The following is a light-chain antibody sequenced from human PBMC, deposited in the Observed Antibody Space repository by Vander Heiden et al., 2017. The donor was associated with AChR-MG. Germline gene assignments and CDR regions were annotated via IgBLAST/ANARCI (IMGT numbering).Light chain of an antibody. J-gene: IGLJ1*01. V-gene: IGLV1-40*01. CDR1: SSNIGAGYH. Sequence: QSVLTQPPSLSGATGQRATISFTGSSSNIGAGYHVHWYQQLPGTAPKLLIYGNSNRPSGVPDRFSGSKSGTSASLAITGLQAEDEADYYCQSYDSSLSSYVFGTGTKVTVL. CDR2: GNS. CDR3: QSYDSSLSSYV.